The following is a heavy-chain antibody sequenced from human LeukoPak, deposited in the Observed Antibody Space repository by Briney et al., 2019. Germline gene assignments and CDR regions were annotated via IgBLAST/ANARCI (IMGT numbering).Heavy chain of an antibody. Sequence: PSETLSLTCAVYGGSFSGYYWSWIRQPPGKGLEWIGEINHSGSTNYNPSLKSRVTISVDTSKNQFSLKLNSLTAADTAVYYCARLVAAAGNNWFDPWGQGTLVTVSS. CDR1: GGSFSGYY. J-gene: IGHJ5*02. V-gene: IGHV4-34*01. CDR2: INHSGST. D-gene: IGHD6-13*01. CDR3: ARLVAAAGNNWFDP.